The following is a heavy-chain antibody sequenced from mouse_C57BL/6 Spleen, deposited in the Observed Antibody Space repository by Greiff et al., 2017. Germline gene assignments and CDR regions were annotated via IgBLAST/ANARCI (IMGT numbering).Heavy chain of an antibody. D-gene: IGHD2-3*01. V-gene: IGHV5-17*01. CDR2: ISSGSSTI. CDR1: GFTFSDYG. J-gene: IGHJ4*01. CDR3: ARLYDDYYVWGYAMDY. Sequence: EVKLVESGGGLVKPGGSLKLSCAASGFTFSDYGMHWVRQAPEKGLEWVAYISSGSSTIYYADKVKGRFTISTDNAKNTLFLQITRLRSENTAMYYCARLYDDYYVWGYAMDYWGQGTSVTVSS.